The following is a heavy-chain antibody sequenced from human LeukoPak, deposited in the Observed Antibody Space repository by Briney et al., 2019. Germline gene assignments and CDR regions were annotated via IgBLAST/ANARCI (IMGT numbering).Heavy chain of an antibody. V-gene: IGHV1-69*04. CDR2: IIPILGIA. Sequence: SVKVSCKASGGTFSSYAISWVRQAPGQGLEWMGRIIPILGIANYAQKFQGRVTITADKSTSTAYMELSSLRSEDTAVYYCASRKKTTNDAFDIWGQGIMVTVSS. CDR1: GGTFSSYA. J-gene: IGHJ3*02. D-gene: IGHD4-17*01. CDR3: ASRKKTTNDAFDI.